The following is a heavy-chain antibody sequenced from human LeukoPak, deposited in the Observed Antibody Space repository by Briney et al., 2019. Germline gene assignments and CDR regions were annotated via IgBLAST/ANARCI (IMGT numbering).Heavy chain of an antibody. Sequence: PSETLSLTCTVSGGSISRYYWSWIRQPPGKALEWIGYIYYSGSTSYNPSLKSRVTISVDMSKNQFSLQLSSVTAADTAVYYCARGAAAGINFDYWGQGTLVTVSS. CDR1: GGSISRYY. CDR3: ARGAAAGINFDY. CDR2: IYYSGST. V-gene: IGHV4-59*12. D-gene: IGHD6-13*01. J-gene: IGHJ4*02.